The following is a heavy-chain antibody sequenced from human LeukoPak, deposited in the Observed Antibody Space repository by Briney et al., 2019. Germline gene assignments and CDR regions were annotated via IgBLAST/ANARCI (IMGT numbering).Heavy chain of an antibody. CDR1: GSTFTSYG. V-gene: IGHV1-18*01. J-gene: IGHJ6*02. D-gene: IGHD2-8*01. CDR3: ARTPPIVLMVYALDV. CDR2: ISAYNGNT. Sequence: ASVTVSCTASGSTFTSYGISWVRQAPGQGLEWMGWISAYNGNTNYAQKLQGRVTMTTDTSTSTAYMELRSLRSDDTAVYYFARTPPIVLMVYALDVWGQGTTVTVSS.